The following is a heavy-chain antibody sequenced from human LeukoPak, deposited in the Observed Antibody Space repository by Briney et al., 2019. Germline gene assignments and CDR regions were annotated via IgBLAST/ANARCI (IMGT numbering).Heavy chain of an antibody. J-gene: IGHJ4*02. CDR2: IYSGGST. D-gene: IGHD3-22*01. CDR3: ARERYYYDSSGYYPRGYFDY. CDR1: GFTVSSNY. Sequence: PGGSLRLSCAASGFTVSSNYMSWVRQAPGKGLEWVSVIYSGGSTYYADSVKGRFTISRDNSKNTLHLQMNSLRAEDTAVYYCARERYYYDSSGYYPRGYFDYWGQGTLVTVSS. V-gene: IGHV3-66*02.